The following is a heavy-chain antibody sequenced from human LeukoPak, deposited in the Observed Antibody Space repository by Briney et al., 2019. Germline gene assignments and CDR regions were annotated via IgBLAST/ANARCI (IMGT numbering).Heavy chain of an antibody. CDR1: GFTFSSYS. J-gene: IGHJ4*02. CDR3: TRETAVSGGICFDY. D-gene: IGHD3-10*01. V-gene: IGHV3-74*01. Sequence: PGGSLRLSCAASGFTFSSYSMNWVRQAPGKGLVWVSRISSDGSTTIHADSVKGRFTISRDNAKNTLYLQMNSLRVEDTAVYYCTRETAVSGGICFDYWGQGTLVTVSS. CDR2: ISSDGSTT.